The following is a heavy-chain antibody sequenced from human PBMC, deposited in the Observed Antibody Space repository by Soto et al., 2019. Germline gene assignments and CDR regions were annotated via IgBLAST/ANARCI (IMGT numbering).Heavy chain of an antibody. J-gene: IGHJ4*02. V-gene: IGHV4-30-2*03. CDR3: ARHLHRITCPQG. Sequence: SETLSLTCAVSGGSISSGGYSWSWIRQPPGKGLEWIGYIYHSGSTYYNPSLKSRVTISVDTSKNQFSLKLSSVTAADTAVYYCARHLHRITCPQGWGRGSLVTVSS. CDR2: IYHSGST. D-gene: IGHD3-3*01. CDR1: GGSISSGGYS.